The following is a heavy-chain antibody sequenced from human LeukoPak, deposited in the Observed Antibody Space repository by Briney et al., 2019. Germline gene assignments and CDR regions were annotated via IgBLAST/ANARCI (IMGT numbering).Heavy chain of an antibody. CDR3: ARGVNSAFDI. J-gene: IGHJ3*02. V-gene: IGHV6-1*01. Sequence: SQTLSLTCAISGDSVSSNSVAWNWIRQSPSRGLEWLGRTYRGSNDCAVSVKGRITINPDTSKNQFSLQLNSVTPEDTAVYYCARGVNSAFDIWGLGTMVTVSS. CDR1: GDSVSSNSVA. CDR2: TYRGSN. D-gene: IGHD3-10*01.